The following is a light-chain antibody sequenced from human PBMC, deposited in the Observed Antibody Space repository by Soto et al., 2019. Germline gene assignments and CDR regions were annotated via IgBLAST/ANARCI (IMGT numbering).Light chain of an antibody. V-gene: IGKV3-20*01. CDR2: GAS. CDR3: QQYDKFPRT. Sequence: EIVFTQSRGTLSLSPGERATLSCRASQSVSSSYLAWYQQKPGKAPKLLIYGASRRETGIPARFSGSGSGTNFTLTISSLQPEDFATYYCQQYDKFPRTFGQGTKVDIK. J-gene: IGKJ1*01. CDR1: QSVSSSY.